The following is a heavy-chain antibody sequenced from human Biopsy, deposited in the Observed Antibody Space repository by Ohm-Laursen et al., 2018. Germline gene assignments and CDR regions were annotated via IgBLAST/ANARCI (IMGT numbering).Heavy chain of an antibody. D-gene: IGHD3-16*02. CDR3: AREVIGYQLPCDD. Sequence: SSVKVPCKAPTGTFNSYGIIWVRQAPGQGLEWMGRIIPILRTTAYAQTFLGRVTITADSPTSTVDMELTSLTSDDTAVYFCAREVIGYQLPCDDWGQGTLVTVSS. CDR1: TGTFNSYG. J-gene: IGHJ4*02. V-gene: IGHV1-69*11. CDR2: IIPILRTT.